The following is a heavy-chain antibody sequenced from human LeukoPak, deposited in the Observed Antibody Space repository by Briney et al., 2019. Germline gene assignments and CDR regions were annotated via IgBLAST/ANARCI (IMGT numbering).Heavy chain of an antibody. V-gene: IGHV1-18*01. CDR1: GYTFTSHG. Sequence: ASVKVSCKTSGYTFTSHGINWVRQAPGQGLEWMGWISTYNGDTNSAQKFQGRVTLTTDTSTSTAYMELRSLRYDDTAVYYCTRRGPPATNWFDPWGQGTLVTVSS. CDR3: TRRGPPATNWFDP. CDR2: ISTYNGDT. D-gene: IGHD3-10*01. J-gene: IGHJ5*02.